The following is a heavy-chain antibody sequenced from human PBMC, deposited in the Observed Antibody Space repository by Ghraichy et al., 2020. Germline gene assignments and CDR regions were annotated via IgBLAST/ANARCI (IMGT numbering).Heavy chain of an antibody. CDR3: ARAMVQGVIIYYGMDV. CDR2: ISSSGSTI. CDR1: GFTFSDYY. V-gene: IGHV3-11*01. J-gene: IGHJ6*02. Sequence: GGSLRLSCAASGFTFSDYYMSWIRQAPGKGLEWVSYISSSGSTIYYADSVKGRFTISRDNAKNSLYLQMNSLRAEDTAVYYCARAMVQGVIIYYGMDVWGQGTTVTVSS. D-gene: IGHD3-10*01.